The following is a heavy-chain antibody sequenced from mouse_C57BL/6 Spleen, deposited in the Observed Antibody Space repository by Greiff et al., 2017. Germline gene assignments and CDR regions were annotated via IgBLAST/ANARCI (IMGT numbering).Heavy chain of an antibody. J-gene: IGHJ2*01. CDR2: INPNNGGT. CDR3: AREINYLYYFDY. V-gene: IGHV1-26*01. D-gene: IGHD2-1*01. CDR1: GYTFTDYY. Sequence: EVQLQQSGPELVKPGASVKISCKASGYTFTDYYMNWVKQSPGQSLEWIGDINPNNGGTSYNQKFKGKATLTVDKSSSTAYMELRSLTSEYSAVYYYAREINYLYYFDYWGQGTTLTVSS.